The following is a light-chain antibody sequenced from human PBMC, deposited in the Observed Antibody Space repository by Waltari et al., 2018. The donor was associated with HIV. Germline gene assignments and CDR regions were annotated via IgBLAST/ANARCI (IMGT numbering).Light chain of an antibody. Sequence: IVMTRSPDSLAVSLGERATINCKSSQSVLYSSNNKNYLAWYQQKPGQPPNLLIYWASTRESGVPDRFSGSGSGTDFTLTISSLQAEDVALYYCQQYYSTPRTFGQGTKVEVK. CDR3: QQYYSTPRT. CDR2: WAS. V-gene: IGKV4-1*01. CDR1: QSVLYSSNNKNY. J-gene: IGKJ1*01.